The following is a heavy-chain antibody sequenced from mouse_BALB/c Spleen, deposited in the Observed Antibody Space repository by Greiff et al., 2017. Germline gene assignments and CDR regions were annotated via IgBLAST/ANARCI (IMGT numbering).Heavy chain of an antibody. D-gene: IGHD1-3*01. V-gene: IGHV1-5*01. J-gene: IGHJ4*01. CDR2: IYPGNSDT. CDR1: GYSFTSYW. CDR3: TKSSGNYAMDY. Sequence: EVQLQQSGTVLARPGASVKMSCKASGYSFTSYWMHWVKQRPGQGLEWIGAIYPGNSDTSYNQKFKGKAKLTAVTSASTAYMELSSLTNEDSAVYYCTKSSGNYAMDYWGQGTSVTVSS.